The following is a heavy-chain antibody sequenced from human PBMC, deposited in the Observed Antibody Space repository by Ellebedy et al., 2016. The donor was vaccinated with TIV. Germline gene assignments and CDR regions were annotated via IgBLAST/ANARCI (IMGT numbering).Heavy chain of an antibody. Sequence: SETLSLXCAVSGGSISSSNWWSWVRQPPGKGLEWIGEIYHSGSTNYNPSLKSRVTISVDTSKNQFSLKLSSVTAADTAVYYCARIPRQSAPKTKWKNGMDVWGQGTTVTVSS. CDR2: IYHSGST. V-gene: IGHV4-4*02. CDR1: GGSISSSNW. J-gene: IGHJ6*02. D-gene: IGHD1-1*01. CDR3: ARIPRQSAPKTKWKNGMDV.